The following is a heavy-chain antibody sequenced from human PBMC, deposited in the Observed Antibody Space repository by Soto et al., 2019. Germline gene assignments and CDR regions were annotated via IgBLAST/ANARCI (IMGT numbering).Heavy chain of an antibody. J-gene: IGHJ6*02. D-gene: IGHD6-13*01. CDR2: INAGNGNT. V-gene: IGHV1-3*01. CDR3: VVAAAAYYYYYGMDV. Sequence: PSVKVSCKASGYTFTSYAMHWVRQAPGQRLEWMGWINAGNGNTKYSQKFQGRVTITRDTSASTAYMELSSLRSEDTAVYYCVVAAAAYYYYYGMDVWGQGTTVTVSS. CDR1: GYTFTSYA.